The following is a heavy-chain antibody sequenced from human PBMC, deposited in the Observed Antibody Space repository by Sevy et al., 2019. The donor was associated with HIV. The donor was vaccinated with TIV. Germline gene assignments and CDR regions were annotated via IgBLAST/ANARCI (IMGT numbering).Heavy chain of an antibody. D-gene: IGHD2-2*03. J-gene: IGHJ4*02. CDR3: ARGGGGYCSSTSCHVDY. Sequence: SETLSLTCAVSGGSISSSNWWNWLRHPPGKGLVWIGEIYHSGSTNRNPSLKSRVTISLDKSKNQFSLKLSSVTAADTAVYYCARGGGGYCSSTSCHVDYWGQGSLVTVSS. V-gene: IGHV4-4*02. CDR1: GGSISSSNW. CDR2: IYHSGST.